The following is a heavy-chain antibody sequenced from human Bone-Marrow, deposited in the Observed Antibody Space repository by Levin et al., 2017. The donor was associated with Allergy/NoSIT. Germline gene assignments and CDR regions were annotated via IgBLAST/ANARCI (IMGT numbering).Heavy chain of an antibody. Sequence: GGSLRLSCTASGFTFSTFGMHWVRQAPGKGLEWVAVIWSDGSNAYSAESVKGRFSISRDNSQNTVSLQMNSLRVEDTAVYYCARDTLIGYGMDVWGQGTTVTVSS. V-gene: IGHV3-33*01. CDR1: GFTFSTFG. CDR2: IWSDGSNA. D-gene: IGHD3-22*01. J-gene: IGHJ6*01. CDR3: ARDTLIGYGMDV.